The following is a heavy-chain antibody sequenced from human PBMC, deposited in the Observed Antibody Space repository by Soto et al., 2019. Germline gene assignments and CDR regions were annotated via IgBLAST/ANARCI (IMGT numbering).Heavy chain of an antibody. V-gene: IGHV1-24*01. CDR3: ATGYYYDSSDKGSYYYYGMDV. Sequence: ASVKVSCKVSGYTLTELSMHWVRQAPGKGLEWMGGFDPEDGETIYAQKFQGRVTMTEDTSTDTAYMELSSLRSEDTAVYYCATGYYYDSSDKGSYYYYGMDVWGQGTTITVSS. D-gene: IGHD3-22*01. CDR2: FDPEDGET. J-gene: IGHJ6*02. CDR1: GYTLTELS.